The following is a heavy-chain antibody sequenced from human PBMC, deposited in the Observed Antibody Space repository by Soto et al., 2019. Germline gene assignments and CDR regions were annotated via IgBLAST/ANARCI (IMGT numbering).Heavy chain of an antibody. V-gene: IGHV3-23*01. D-gene: IGHD3-22*01. CDR3: AMAKIDGSGFLAY. J-gene: IGHJ4*02. CDR2: ISGSGGST. CDR1: GFTFRRFA. Sequence: EVPLLESGGGLVQPGGSLRLSCAASGFTFRRFAMSWVRQAPGKGLEWVSSISGSGGSTYYADSVSGRFTSSRDESKSTLYLQMNSLRDEDTAVYFCAMAKIDGSGFLAYWGQGTLVTVSS.